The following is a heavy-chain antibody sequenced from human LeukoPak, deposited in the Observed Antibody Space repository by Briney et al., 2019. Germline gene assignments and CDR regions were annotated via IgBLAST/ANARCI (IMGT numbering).Heavy chain of an antibody. Sequence: ASVKVSCKASGYTFTSYGISWVRQAPGQGLEWRGWISAYNGNTNYAQKLQGRVTMTTGTSTSKAYMELRSLRSDDTAVYYCARGSNDILTGYYLYQHWGQGTLVTVSS. J-gene: IGHJ1*01. CDR1: GYTFTSYG. CDR2: ISAYNGNT. CDR3: ARGSNDILTGYYLYQH. V-gene: IGHV1-18*01. D-gene: IGHD3-9*01.